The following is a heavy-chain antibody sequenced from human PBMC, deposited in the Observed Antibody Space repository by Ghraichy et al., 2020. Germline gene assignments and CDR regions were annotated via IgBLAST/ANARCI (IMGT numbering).Heavy chain of an antibody. Sequence: SETLSLTCNVFGYSISNGYYWAWIRQPPGKGLELIGFLYPSGATSYNPSLKSRVTMSLDTSRNQFSLRLTSVTAADTALYYCARLETFQLLLEYFDYWGQGTLVTVSS. CDR1: GYSISNGYY. D-gene: IGHD2-2*01. V-gene: IGHV4-38-2*02. CDR2: LYPSGAT. J-gene: IGHJ4*02. CDR3: ARLETFQLLLEYFDY.